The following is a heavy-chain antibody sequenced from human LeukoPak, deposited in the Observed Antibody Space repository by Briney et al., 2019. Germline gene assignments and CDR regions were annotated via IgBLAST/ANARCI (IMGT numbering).Heavy chain of an antibody. D-gene: IGHD5-24*01. V-gene: IGHV3-21*01. Sequence: GGSLRLSCAASGFTFSSYEMNWVRQAPGKGLEGVSSISSSSSYIYYADSVKGRFTISRDNAKNSLYLQMNSLRAEDTAVYYCARGQGDGYFFDYWGQGTLVTVSS. CDR3: ARGQGDGYFFDY. CDR1: GFTFSSYE. CDR2: ISSSSSYI. J-gene: IGHJ4*02.